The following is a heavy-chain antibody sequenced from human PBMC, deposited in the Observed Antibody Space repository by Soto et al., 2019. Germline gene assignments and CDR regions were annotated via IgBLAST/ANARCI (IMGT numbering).Heavy chain of an antibody. CDR2: VHYSGST. D-gene: IGHD3-22*01. CDR1: GDSVTISDYY. V-gene: IGHV4-39*01. J-gene: IGHJ5*02. CDR3: AAHDSGGSPAES. Sequence: QRQLQESGPGLVKPSATLSLTCTVSGDSVTISDYYWGWSRQPPGKGLEWIGMVHYSGSTYYNRSLKSGVTLSGDTTKRQFSLKLSSVTAADAAVYYCAAHDSGGSPAESWGQGTLVTFSA.